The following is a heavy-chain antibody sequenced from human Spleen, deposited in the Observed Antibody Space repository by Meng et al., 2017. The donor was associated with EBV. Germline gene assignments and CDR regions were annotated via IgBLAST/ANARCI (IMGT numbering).Heavy chain of an antibody. J-gene: IGHJ4*02. V-gene: IGHV4-4*02. CDR2: VYHDGTT. D-gene: IGHD1-26*01. Sequence: HVALQEPDPDLVDASRPRSSTCVSCTGSINSGYWRRWVRQPPGKGLEWIGEVYHDGTTNYSPSLKSRLTISVEKSMNQFSLKLTSVTAADTAVYYCARSPYSGSYYANFDYWGQGVLVTVSS. CDR3: ARSPYSGSYYANFDY. CDR1: TGSINSGYW.